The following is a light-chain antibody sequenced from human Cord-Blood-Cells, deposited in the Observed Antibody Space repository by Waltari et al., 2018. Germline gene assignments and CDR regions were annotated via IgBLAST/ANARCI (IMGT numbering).Light chain of an antibody. J-gene: IGLJ3*02. CDR2: DVS. CDR1: SSDVGGYNH. V-gene: IGLV2-11*01. Sequence: QSALTQPRSVSGSPGQSVTIPCTGTSSDVGGYNHVSWYQRHPGKAPKLMIYDVSKRPSGVPDRFSGSKSGNTASLTISGLQAEDEADYYCCSYAGSYTWVFGGGTKLTVL. CDR3: CSYAGSYTWV.